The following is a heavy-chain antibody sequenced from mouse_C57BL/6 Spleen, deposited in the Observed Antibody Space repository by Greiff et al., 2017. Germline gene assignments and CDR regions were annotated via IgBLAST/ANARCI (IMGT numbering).Heavy chain of an antibody. CDR1: GYTFTSYW. Sequence: VQLQQSGAELAKPGASVKLSCKASGYTFTSYWMHWVKQRPGQGLEWIGYINPSSGYTKYNQKFKDKATLTADKCSSTAYMQLSSLTYEDSAVYYCAREATTVVAFDYWGQGTTLTVSS. J-gene: IGHJ2*01. D-gene: IGHD1-1*01. CDR2: INPSSGYT. V-gene: IGHV1-7*01. CDR3: AREATTVVAFDY.